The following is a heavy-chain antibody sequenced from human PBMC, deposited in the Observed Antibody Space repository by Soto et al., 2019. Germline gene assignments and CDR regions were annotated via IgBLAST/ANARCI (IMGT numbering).Heavy chain of an antibody. CDR3: ARRYGSCFDY. CDR1: GGSISSYY. J-gene: IGHJ4*02. V-gene: IGHV4-59*08. D-gene: IGHD5-18*01. CDR2: IYYSGST. Sequence: QVQLQESGPGLVKPSETLSLTCTVSGGSISSYYWSWIRQPPGKGLEWIGYIYYSGSTNYNPSLKRRVTRSADTSTNQCSLKLSSVTAADTAVYYGARRYGSCFDYWGQGTLVTVSS.